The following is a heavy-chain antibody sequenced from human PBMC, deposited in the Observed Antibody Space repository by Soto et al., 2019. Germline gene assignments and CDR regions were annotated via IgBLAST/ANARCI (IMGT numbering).Heavy chain of an antibody. J-gene: IGHJ4*02. CDR3: AKDTGTGHNGWEPAPFDY. D-gene: IGHD1-26*01. CDR2: ISGSGGST. Sequence: QPGGSLRLSCAASGFTFSRYGMNWVRQAPGKGLEWVSVISGSGGSTYYAHSVKGRFTISRDNSKKTLYLQMNSLRAEDTALYYCAKDTGTGHNGWEPAPFDYWGQGTLVTVSS. CDR1: GFTFSRYG. V-gene: IGHV3-23*01.